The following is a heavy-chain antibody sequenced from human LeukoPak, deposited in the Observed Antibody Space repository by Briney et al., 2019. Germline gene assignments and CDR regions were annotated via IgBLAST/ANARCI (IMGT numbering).Heavy chain of an antibody. CDR2: IYSSGST. Sequence: SETLSHTCTVSGGSISSYYWSWIRQPPGKGLEWIGYIYSSGSTNYNPSLKSRITISVDTSKNQFSLKLSSVTAADTAVYYCARFAYCGGHCWYYFDYWGQGSLVTVSS. J-gene: IGHJ4*02. D-gene: IGHD2-21*02. V-gene: IGHV4-59*01. CDR3: ARFAYCGGHCWYYFDY. CDR1: GGSISSYY.